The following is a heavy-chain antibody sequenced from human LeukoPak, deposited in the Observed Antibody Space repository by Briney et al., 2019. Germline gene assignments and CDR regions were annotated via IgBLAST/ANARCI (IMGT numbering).Heavy chain of an antibody. CDR1: GFTFSSYG. CDR2: IRYDGRSK. CDR3: AKDQDLYCSGGSCHSTLDY. J-gene: IGHJ4*02. D-gene: IGHD2-15*01. V-gene: IGHV3-33*06. Sequence: GRSLRLSCAASGFTFSSYGMHWVRQAPVKGLEWVALIRYDGRSKYYADSVQGRFIISRDTSKNTISLQMNSLKVEDTAVYYCAKDQDLYCSGGSCHSTLDYWGQGTLVTVSS.